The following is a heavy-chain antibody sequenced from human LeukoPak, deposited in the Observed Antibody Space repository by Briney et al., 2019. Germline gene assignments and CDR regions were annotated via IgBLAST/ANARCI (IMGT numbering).Heavy chain of an antibody. J-gene: IGHJ4*02. CDR1: GFTFSSYA. V-gene: IGHV3-23*01. Sequence: GGSLRLSCAASGFTFSSYAMSWVRQAPGKGLEWVSAISGSGGSTYYADSVKGRFTISKDNSKNTLYLQMNSLRAEDTAVYYCAEPEGGYYDIRPDWGQGTLVTVSS. D-gene: IGHD3-22*01. CDR2: ISGSGGST. CDR3: AEPEGGYYDIRPD.